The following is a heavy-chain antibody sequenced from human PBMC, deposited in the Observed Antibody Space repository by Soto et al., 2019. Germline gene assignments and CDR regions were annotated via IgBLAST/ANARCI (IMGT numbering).Heavy chain of an antibody. J-gene: IGHJ4*02. D-gene: IGHD1-26*01. V-gene: IGHV3-7*03. Sequence: GGSLRLSCAASGFTFSSYCMHWVRQAPGKGLEWVANIKEDGSEKYYVDSARDRFTIYRDKGTNSLYLQINCLRAEDTAVYYRERQHSGSYYFGYWGQGTPVTVSS. CDR1: GFTFSSYC. CDR3: ERQHSGSYYFGY. CDR2: IKEDGSEK.